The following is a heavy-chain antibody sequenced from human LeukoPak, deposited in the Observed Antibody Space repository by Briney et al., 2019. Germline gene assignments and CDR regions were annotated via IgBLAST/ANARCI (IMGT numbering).Heavy chain of an antibody. D-gene: IGHD3-10*01. V-gene: IGHV5-51*01. J-gene: IGHJ5*02. Sequence: GESLKISCKASGYSFINYWLGWVRQRPGKGLEWIGIIYPGDSDTRYSPSFQDQVTISADRSISTAFLQWNSLKPSDSAIYYCARRNSMVRGALDPWGQGTLVTVSS. CDR3: ARRNSMVRGALDP. CDR2: IYPGDSDT. CDR1: GYSFINYW.